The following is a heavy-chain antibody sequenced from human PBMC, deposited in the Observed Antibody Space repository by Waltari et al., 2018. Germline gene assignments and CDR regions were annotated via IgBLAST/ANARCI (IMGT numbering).Heavy chain of an antibody. Sequence: VQLQQSGPGLVKPSQTLSLTCAIPGASVPSDSASWNWFRQSPSRGLEWLGRTYYRSKWYDDYAVSVKSRITINSDTSKNEFSLQLNSVTPEDTAVYYCARGYSGNYDSWGQGTLVTVSS. D-gene: IGHD1-26*01. J-gene: IGHJ5*01. CDR2: TYYRSKWYD. CDR3: ARGYSGNYDS. CDR1: GASVPSDSAS. V-gene: IGHV6-1*01.